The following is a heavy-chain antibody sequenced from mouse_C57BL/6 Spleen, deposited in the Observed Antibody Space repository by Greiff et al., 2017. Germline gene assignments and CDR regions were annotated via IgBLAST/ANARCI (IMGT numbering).Heavy chain of an antibody. CDR3: ARLRDWFAY. CDR1: GYTFTDYY. CDR2: INPNNGGT. Sequence: VQLQQSGPELVKPGASVKISCKASGYTFTDYYMNWVKQSHGKSLEWIGDINPNNGGTSYNQKFKGKATLTVDKSSSTAYMELRSLTSEDSAVYYCARLRDWFAYWGQGTLVTVSA. V-gene: IGHV1-26*01. J-gene: IGHJ3*01.